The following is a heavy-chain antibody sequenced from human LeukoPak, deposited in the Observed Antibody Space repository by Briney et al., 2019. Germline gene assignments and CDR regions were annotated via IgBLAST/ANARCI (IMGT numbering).Heavy chain of an antibody. D-gene: IGHD3-3*01. Sequence: ASVKVSCKASGYTFTSYYMHLVRQARGQGLEWMGIINPSGGSASYSQKFQGRVTMTRDTSTSTVYMELSSLRSEDTAVYYCARDGSITIFGVVNNFDYWGQGTLVTVSS. J-gene: IGHJ4*02. CDR3: ARDGSITIFGVVNNFDY. CDR2: INPSGGSA. CDR1: GYTFTSYY. V-gene: IGHV1-46*01.